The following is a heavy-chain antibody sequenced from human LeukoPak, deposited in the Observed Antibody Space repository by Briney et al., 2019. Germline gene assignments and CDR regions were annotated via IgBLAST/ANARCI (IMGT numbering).Heavy chain of an antibody. J-gene: IGHJ3*02. CDR2: ISSSNI. CDR1: GFTFSSYS. V-gene: IGHV3-48*01. Sequence: GGSLRLSCAASGFTFSSYSMSWVRQAPGKGLEWVSYISSSNIYYADSVKGRFTISRDNGKNSMYLQMNSLRAEDTAVYYCAREGGFDIWGQGTMVTVSS. CDR3: AREGGFDI.